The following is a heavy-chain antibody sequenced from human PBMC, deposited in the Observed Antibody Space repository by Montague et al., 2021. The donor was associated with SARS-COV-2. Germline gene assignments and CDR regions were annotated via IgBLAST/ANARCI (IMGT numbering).Heavy chain of an antibody. CDR3: ARGAGRGSGYGKYYYYYYGMDG. CDR1: GGSISSSSYY. Sequence: SETLSLTCTVSGGSISSSSYYWGWIRQPPGKGLEWIGSIYYSGSTYYNPSLKSRVTISVDTSKNQFSLKLSSVTAADTAVYYCARGAGRGSGYGKYYYYYYGMDGWGQGTTVTVSS. J-gene: IGHJ6*02. D-gene: IGHD5-12*01. CDR2: IYYSGST. V-gene: IGHV4-39*07.